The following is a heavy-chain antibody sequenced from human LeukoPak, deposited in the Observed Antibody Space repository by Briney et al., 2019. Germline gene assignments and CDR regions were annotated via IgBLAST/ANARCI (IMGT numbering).Heavy chain of an antibody. J-gene: IGHJ6*02. Sequence: SETLSLTCAVYGGSFSGYYWSWIRQPPGKGLEWIGEINHSGSTNYNPSLKSRVTISVDTSKNQFSLKLSSVTAADTAVYYCARGQGRRFDYTRHYYYGMDVWGQGTTVTVSS. CDR3: ARGQGRRFDYTRHYYYGMDV. D-gene: IGHD4-11*01. CDR1: GGSFSGYY. CDR2: INHSGST. V-gene: IGHV4-34*01.